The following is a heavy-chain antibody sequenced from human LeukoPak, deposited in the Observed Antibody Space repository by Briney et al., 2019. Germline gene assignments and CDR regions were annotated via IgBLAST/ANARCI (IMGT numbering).Heavy chain of an antibody. Sequence: PGGSLRLSCAASGFTFSSYAMSWVRQAPGKGLEWVSAISGSGGSTYYADSVKGRFTISRDNSKNTLYLQMNSLRAEDTAVYYCAKRGRRGYSYGCFDYWGQGTLVTVSS. CDR2: ISGSGGST. CDR1: GFTFSSYA. CDR3: AKRGRRGYSYGCFDY. D-gene: IGHD5-18*01. J-gene: IGHJ4*02. V-gene: IGHV3-23*01.